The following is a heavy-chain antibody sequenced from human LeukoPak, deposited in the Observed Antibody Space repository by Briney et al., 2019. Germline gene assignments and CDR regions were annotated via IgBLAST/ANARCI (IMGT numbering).Heavy chain of an antibody. J-gene: IGHJ6*02. Sequence: SETLSLTCTVSGGSISSSSYYWSWIRQPPGKGLVWLGYIYYSGSTYYNPSLKSRITISEDTPKNQFSLKLNSVTAADTAVYFCARNWGAAGWSNYYGMDVWGQGTMVIVSS. V-gene: IGHV4-30-4*01. CDR3: ARNWGAAGWSNYYGMDV. D-gene: IGHD7-27*01. CDR2: IYYSGST. CDR1: GGSISSSSYY.